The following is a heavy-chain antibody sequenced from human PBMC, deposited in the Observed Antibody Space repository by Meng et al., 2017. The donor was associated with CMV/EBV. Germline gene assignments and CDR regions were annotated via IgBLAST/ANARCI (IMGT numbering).Heavy chain of an antibody. D-gene: IGHD6-13*01. Sequence: SETLSLTCAVYGGSFSGYYWSWIRQPPGKGLEWIGEINHSGSTNYNPSLKSRVTISVDTSKNQFSLKLSSVTAADTAVYYCARGDSSSWYSVYYYYYYRMDVWGQGTTVTVSS. V-gene: IGHV4-34*01. CDR1: GGSFSGYY. CDR3: ARGDSSSWYSVYYYYYYRMDV. CDR2: INHSGST. J-gene: IGHJ6*02.